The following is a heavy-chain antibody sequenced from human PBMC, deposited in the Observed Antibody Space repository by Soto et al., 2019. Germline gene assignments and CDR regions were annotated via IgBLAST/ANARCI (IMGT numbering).Heavy chain of an antibody. D-gene: IGHD3-16*01. Sequence: ASVKVSCKASGYTFINYDIRWVRQATGQGLEWMGWMNPGSGKTGYANKFQGRVTMTRDASTSTAHLELSSLTSEDTAVYYCARMASFGTLNWFDPWGQGTLVTVS. CDR1: GYTFINYD. J-gene: IGHJ5*02. V-gene: IGHV1-8*02. CDR2: MNPGSGKT. CDR3: ARMASFGTLNWFDP.